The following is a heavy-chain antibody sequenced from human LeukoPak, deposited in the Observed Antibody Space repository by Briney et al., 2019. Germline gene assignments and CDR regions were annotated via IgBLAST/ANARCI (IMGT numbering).Heavy chain of an antibody. CDR1: GGSFISEA. J-gene: IGHJ4*02. CDR2: IIPIFGTA. CDR3: GKKAGDCGGGSCYSIDY. Sequence: EASVKVSCKAFGGSFISEAISWVRQAPGQGLEWMGGIIPIFGTANYAQKFQGRVTITTDESTSTAYMEVSSLRSEDTAVYYCGKKAGDCGGGSCYSIDYWGQGTLLTVSS. D-gene: IGHD2-15*01. V-gene: IGHV1-69*05.